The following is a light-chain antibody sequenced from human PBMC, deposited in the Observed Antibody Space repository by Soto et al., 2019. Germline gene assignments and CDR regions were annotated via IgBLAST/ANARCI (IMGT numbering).Light chain of an antibody. CDR2: DAS. CDR3: YQYDTSTWT. CDR1: QSVSGSY. V-gene: IGKV3-20*01. Sequence: IVMTQSPGTLSLSPGEAATLSCRASQSVSGSYLAWYQQKPGQAPRLVIYDASTRATGIPDRFRGSGSGTDFTLTISRLEPEDFAVYYCYQYDTSTWTFGQGTKVDIX. J-gene: IGKJ1*01.